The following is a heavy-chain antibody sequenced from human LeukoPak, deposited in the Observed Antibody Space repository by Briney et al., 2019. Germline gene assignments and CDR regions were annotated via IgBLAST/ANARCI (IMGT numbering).Heavy chain of an antibody. J-gene: IGHJ6*03. V-gene: IGHV3-30*02. CDR1: GFTFSSYG. CDR2: IRYDGSNK. D-gene: IGHD6-6*01. CDR3: AKDPQDSSSSPYYYYYMDV. Sequence: GGSLKLSCAASGFTFSSYGMHWVRQAPGKGLEWVAFIRYDGSNKYYADSVKGRFTISRDNSKNTLYLQMNSLRAEDTAVYYCAKDPQDSSSSPYYYYYMDVWGKGTTVTASS.